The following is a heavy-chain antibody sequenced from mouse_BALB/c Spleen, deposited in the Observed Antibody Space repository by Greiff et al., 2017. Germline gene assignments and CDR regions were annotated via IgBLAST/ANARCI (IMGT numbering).Heavy chain of an antibody. Sequence: DLVKPGASVKLSCKASGYTFTSYWINWIKQRPGQGLEWIGRIAPGSGSTYYNEMFKGKATLTVDTSSSTAYIQLSSLSSEDTAVYFCARASGYDVDYWGQGTTLTVAS. CDR3: ARASGYDVDY. CDR2: IAPGSGST. CDR1: GYTFTSYW. D-gene: IGHD2-2*01. J-gene: IGHJ2*01. V-gene: IGHV1S41*01.